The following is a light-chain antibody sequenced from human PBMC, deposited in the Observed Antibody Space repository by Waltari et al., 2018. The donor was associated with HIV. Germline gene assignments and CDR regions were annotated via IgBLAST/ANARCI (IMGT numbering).Light chain of an antibody. CDR3: SSYTSSSTRV. V-gene: IGLV2-14*01. CDR1: SGDVGGYNY. J-gene: IGLJ3*02. Sequence: SALTHPASGSGSPGQSITISCTGTSGDVGGYNYVSWYQQHPGKAPKLMIYEVSNRPSGVSNRFSGSKSGNTASLTISGLQAEDEADYYCSSYTSSSTRVFGGGTNLTVL. CDR2: EVS.